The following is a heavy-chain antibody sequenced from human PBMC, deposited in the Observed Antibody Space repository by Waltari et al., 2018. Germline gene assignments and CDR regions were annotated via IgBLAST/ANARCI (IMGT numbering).Heavy chain of an antibody. CDR3: ARSSEVEMTTIGADYFDY. CDR1: GGTFSSYT. Sequence: QVQLVQSGAEVKKPGSSVKVSCKASGGTFSSYTISWVRQVPGHGLEWMGRIIPIRGLANYAQKFQGRVTITADKSTSTDYMELSSLRSEDTAVYYCARSSEVEMTTIGADYFDYWGQGTLVTVSS. V-gene: IGHV1-69*02. J-gene: IGHJ4*02. D-gene: IGHD4-4*01. CDR2: IIPIRGLA.